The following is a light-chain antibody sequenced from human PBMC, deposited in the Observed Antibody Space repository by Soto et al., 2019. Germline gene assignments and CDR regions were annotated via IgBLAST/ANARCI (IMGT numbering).Light chain of an antibody. V-gene: IGKV4-1*01. Sequence: DIVMTQSPESLAVSLGERATINCKSSQSVLYSSNNKNYLAWYQQKPGQPPKLLIYWASTRESGVPDRFSGSGSGTDFTLTISSLQVEDVAVYCCQQYHSIPLTFGGGTKVEIK. CDR2: WAS. J-gene: IGKJ4*01. CDR3: QQYHSIPLT. CDR1: QSVLYSSNNKNY.